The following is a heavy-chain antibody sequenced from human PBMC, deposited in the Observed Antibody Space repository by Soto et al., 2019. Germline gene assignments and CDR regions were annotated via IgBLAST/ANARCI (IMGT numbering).Heavy chain of an antibody. CDR1: GGSFSGYY. Sequence: SETLSLTCAVYGGSFSGYYWSWIRQPPGKGLEWIGEINHSGSTNYNPSLKSRVTISVDTSKNQFSLKLSSVTAADTAVYYCARGLLQDSSSWKYWGQGTLVTVSS. J-gene: IGHJ4*02. V-gene: IGHV4-34*01. CDR2: INHSGST. D-gene: IGHD6-13*01. CDR3: ARGLLQDSSSWKY.